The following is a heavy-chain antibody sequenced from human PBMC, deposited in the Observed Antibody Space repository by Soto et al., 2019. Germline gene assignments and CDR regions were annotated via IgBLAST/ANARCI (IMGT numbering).Heavy chain of an antibody. D-gene: IGHD2-21*02. Sequence: QVQLVQSGAEVKKPGSSVKVSCKASGGTFSSYAISWVRQAPGQGLEWMGGIIPIFGTANYAQKFQGRVTITADESTSTAYMELSSLRSEDTAVYYCARGAVIVVVTADGDAFDIWGQGTMVTVSS. CDR1: GGTFSSYA. CDR2: IIPIFGTA. CDR3: ARGAVIVVVTADGDAFDI. J-gene: IGHJ3*02. V-gene: IGHV1-69*12.